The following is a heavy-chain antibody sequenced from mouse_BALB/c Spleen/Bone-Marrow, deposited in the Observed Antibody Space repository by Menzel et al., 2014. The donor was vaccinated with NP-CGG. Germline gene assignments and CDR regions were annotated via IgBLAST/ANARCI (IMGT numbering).Heavy chain of an antibody. CDR2: IRNKANGYTT. CDR3: AREESVGMYWYFDV. J-gene: IGHJ1*01. CDR1: GFTFTDYY. Sequence: DVMLVESGGGSAQPGGSLRLSCATSGFTFTDYYMSWVRQPPGKALEWLGFIRNKANGYTTDYRASVMGRFTISRDNSQRILYLQMNPQRGEDSAPYYCAREESVGMYWYFDVWGAGTTVIVSS. V-gene: IGHV7-3*02.